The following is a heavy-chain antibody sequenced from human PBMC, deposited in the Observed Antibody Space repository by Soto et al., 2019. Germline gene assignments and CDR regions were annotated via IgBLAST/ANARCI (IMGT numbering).Heavy chain of an antibody. CDR2: ISGSGGST. V-gene: IGHV3-23*01. Sequence: GGSLRLSCAASGFTFSSYAMSWVRQAPGKGLEWVSAISGSGGSTYYADSVKGRFTISRDNSKNTLYLQMNSLRAEDTAVFYCAKDLAFTVTPPRWFDPWRQGTLVPVSS. J-gene: IGHJ5*02. D-gene: IGHD4-4*01. CDR3: AKDLAFTVTPPRWFDP. CDR1: GFTFSSYA.